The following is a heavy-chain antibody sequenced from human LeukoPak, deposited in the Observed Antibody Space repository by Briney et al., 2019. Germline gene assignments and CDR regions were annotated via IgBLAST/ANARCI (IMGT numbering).Heavy chain of an antibody. Sequence: SETLSLTCAVYGGSFSGYYWSWTRQPPGKGLEWIGEINHSGSTNYNPSLKSRVTISVDTSKNQFSLKLSSVTAADTAVYYCARGARDIVVVPAAKPWFDPWGQGTLVTVSS. CDR2: INHSGST. J-gene: IGHJ5*02. D-gene: IGHD2-2*01. CDR1: GGSFSGYY. CDR3: ARGARDIVVVPAAKPWFDP. V-gene: IGHV4-34*01.